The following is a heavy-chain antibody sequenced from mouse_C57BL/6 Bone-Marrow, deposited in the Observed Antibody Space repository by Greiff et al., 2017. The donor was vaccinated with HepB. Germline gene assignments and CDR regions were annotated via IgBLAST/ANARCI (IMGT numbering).Heavy chain of an antibody. CDR1: GFTFSDYY. J-gene: IGHJ1*03. V-gene: IGHV5-16*01. CDR2: INYDGSST. D-gene: IGHD1-1*01. CDR3: ARGGTTGSWYFDV. Sequence: EVHLVESEGGLVQPGSSMKLSCTASGFTFSDYYMAWVRQVPEKGLEWVANINYDGSSTYYLDSLKSRFIISRDNAKNILYLQMSSLKSEDTATYYCARGGTTGSWYFDVWGTGTTVTVSS.